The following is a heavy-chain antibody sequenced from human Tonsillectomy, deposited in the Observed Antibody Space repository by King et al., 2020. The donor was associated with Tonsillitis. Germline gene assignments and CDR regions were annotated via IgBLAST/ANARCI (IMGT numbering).Heavy chain of an antibody. CDR2: ISGSGGSR. J-gene: IGHJ4*02. CDR3: AKDLDTAMVLSFDI. Sequence: VQLVESGGGLVQPGGSLRLSCAASGFNFSSYAMSWVRQAPGKGLEWVPAISGSGGSRYYADSVKGRFTISRDNSKNTLYLQMNSLRAEETGVYYCAKDLDTAMVLSFDIWGQGTLVTVCS. V-gene: IGHV3-23*04. D-gene: IGHD5-18*01. CDR1: GFNFSSYA.